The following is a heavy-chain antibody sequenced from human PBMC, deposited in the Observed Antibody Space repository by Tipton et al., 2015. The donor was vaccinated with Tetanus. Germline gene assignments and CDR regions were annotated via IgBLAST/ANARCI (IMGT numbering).Heavy chain of an antibody. V-gene: IGHV3-21*01. J-gene: IGHJ4*02. CDR1: GFTFSSYW. Sequence: SLRLSCAASGFTFSSYWMSWVRQAPGKGLEWVAAISGSRLTPYYADSVKGRFTISRDNAKNSLYLQMISLRAEDTAVYSCARGMAEASNCGGDCYSDYWGQGTLVTVSS. CDR2: ISGSRLTP. CDR3: ARGMAEASNCGGDCYSDY. D-gene: IGHD2-21*02.